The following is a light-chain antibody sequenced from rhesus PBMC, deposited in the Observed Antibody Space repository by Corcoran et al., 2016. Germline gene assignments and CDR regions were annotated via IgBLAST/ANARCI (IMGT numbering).Light chain of an antibody. CDR3: QQDSSRPWT. V-gene: IGKV1-22*01. CDR1: QGISYW. CDR2: KAA. J-gene: IGKJ1*01. Sequence: DIQMTQSPSSLSASVGDTVTITCRTSQGISYWLAWYQQTPGKAPNLLIYKAASLRSGVPSRFSGSGSGTDFNLTISGLLSEDCVTYYCQQDSSRPWTFGQGTKVEIK.